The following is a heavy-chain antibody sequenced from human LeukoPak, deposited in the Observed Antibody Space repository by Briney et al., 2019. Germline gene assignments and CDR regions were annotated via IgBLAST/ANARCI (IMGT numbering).Heavy chain of an antibody. J-gene: IGHJ4*02. D-gene: IGHD3-22*01. Sequence: GGSLRLSCAASGFTFSSYAMSWVRQAPGKGLEWVSAISGSGDSTYYADSVKGRFTISRDDSKNTLYLQMNSLRAEDTAVYYCAKCYAYYDSSGDFDYWGQGTLVTVSS. V-gene: IGHV3-23*01. CDR3: AKCYAYYDSSGDFDY. CDR1: GFTFSSYA. CDR2: ISGSGDST.